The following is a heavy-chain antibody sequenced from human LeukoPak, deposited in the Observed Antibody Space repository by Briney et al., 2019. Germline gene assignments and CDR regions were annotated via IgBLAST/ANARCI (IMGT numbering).Heavy chain of an antibody. CDR2: IIPIFGTA. CDR3: AVGLPGSGYYFDY. J-gene: IGHJ4*02. D-gene: IGHD3-22*01. CDR1: GCTFSSYA. V-gene: IGHV1-69*13. Sequence: GASVKVSCKASGCTFSSYAISWVRQAPGQGLEWMGGIIPIFGTANYAQKFQGRVTITADESTSTAYMELSSLRSEDTAVYYCAVGLPGSGYYFDYWGQGTLVTVSS.